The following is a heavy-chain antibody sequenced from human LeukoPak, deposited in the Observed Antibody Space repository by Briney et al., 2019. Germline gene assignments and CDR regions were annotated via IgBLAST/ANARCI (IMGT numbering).Heavy chain of an antibody. J-gene: IGHJ4*02. V-gene: IGHV1-2*06. CDR1: GYTFTGYF. Sequence: ASVKVSCKASGYTFTGYFMHWVRQAPGQGLEWMGRINPNSGDTNYAQNFQGRVTMTRDTSISTAYMELSRLRSDDTAVYYCARDLSSTSNWELDYWGQGTLVTVSA. CDR2: INPNSGDT. D-gene: IGHD7-27*01. CDR3: ARDLSSTSNWELDY.